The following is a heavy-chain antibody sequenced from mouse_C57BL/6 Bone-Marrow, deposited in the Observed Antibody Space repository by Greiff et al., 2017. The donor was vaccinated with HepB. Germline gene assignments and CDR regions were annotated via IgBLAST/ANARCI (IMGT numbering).Heavy chain of an antibody. Sequence: EVKLMESGGGLVQPKGSLKLSCAASGFSFNTYAMNWVRQAPGKGLEWVARIRSKSNNYATYYADSVKDRFTISRDDSESMLYLQMNNLKTEDTAMYYCVRHNYYGSRDYFDYWGQGTTLTVSS. CDR1: GFSFNTYA. D-gene: IGHD1-1*01. V-gene: IGHV10-1*01. J-gene: IGHJ2*01. CDR2: IRSKSNNYAT. CDR3: VRHNYYGSRDYFDY.